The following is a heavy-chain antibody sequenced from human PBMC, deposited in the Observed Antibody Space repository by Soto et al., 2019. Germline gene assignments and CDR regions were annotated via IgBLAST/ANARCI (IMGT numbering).Heavy chain of an antibody. V-gene: IGHV3-23*01. CDR1: GFTFSSYA. CDR3: AKDRNGCSGGSCYSEYCQH. J-gene: IGHJ1*01. CDR2: ISGSGGST. Sequence: EVQLLESGGGLVQPGGSLRLSCAASGFTFSSYAMSWVRQAPGKGLEWVSAISGSGGSTYYADSVKGRFTISRDNSKNTLYLQMNSLRAEDTAVYYCAKDRNGCSGGSCYSEYCQHWGQGTLVTVSS. D-gene: IGHD2-15*01.